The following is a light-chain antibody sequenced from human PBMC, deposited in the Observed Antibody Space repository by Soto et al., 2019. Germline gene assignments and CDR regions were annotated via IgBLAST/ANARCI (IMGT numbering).Light chain of an antibody. J-gene: IGKJ1*01. V-gene: IGKV1D-16*01. Sequence: DIQMAQSPSSLSASVGDRVTITCRASQNINIWLVWYQQKPGKAPKSLIFAASTLQSGVPSRFSGSGSGTDFTLTISSLQPEDSATYFCQQYNEYPWAFGQGTRVEV. CDR3: QQYNEYPWA. CDR1: QNINIW. CDR2: AAS.